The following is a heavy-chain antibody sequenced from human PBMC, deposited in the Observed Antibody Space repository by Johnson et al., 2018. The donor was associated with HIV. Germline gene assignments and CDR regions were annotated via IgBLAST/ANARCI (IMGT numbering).Heavy chain of an antibody. CDR1: GLTVSNNY. J-gene: IGHJ3*02. Sequence: VQLVESGGGLVQPGGSLRLSCAASGLTVSNNYMTWVRQGPGKGLEWVSVINSGGGTYYADSVTGRFTISRDNSKNTLYVQMNSLRAEDTAVYYCAKAAASAGGDDAFDIWGQGTMVTVSS. D-gene: IGHD3-16*01. V-gene: IGHV3-66*01. CDR3: AKAAASAGGDDAFDI. CDR2: INSGGGT.